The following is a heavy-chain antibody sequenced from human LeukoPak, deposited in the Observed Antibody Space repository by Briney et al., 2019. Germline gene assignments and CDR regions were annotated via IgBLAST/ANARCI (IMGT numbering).Heavy chain of an antibody. CDR1: GGSISSSRYY. CDR3: ARRESRYYDFWSGYYMSWFDP. Sequence: SETLSLTCTVSGGSISSSRYYWGWLRQPPGKGLEWIGSIYYSGSTYYNPSLKSRVTISVDTSKNQFSLKLSSVTAADTAVYYCARRESRYYDFWSGYYMSWFDPWGQGTLVTVSS. V-gene: IGHV4-39*01. J-gene: IGHJ5*02. CDR2: IYYSGST. D-gene: IGHD3-3*01.